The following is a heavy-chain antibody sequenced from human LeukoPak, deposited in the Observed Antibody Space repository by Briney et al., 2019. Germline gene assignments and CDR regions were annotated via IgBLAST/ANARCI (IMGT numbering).Heavy chain of an antibody. D-gene: IGHD2-2*01. CDR1: GFTFSSYS. CDR2: ISTSGSTI. Sequence: PGGSLRLSCAASGFTFSSYSMNWVRQAPGKGLEWLSYISTSGSTISYADSVKGRFTISRDNAKNSLYLQMHSLRAEDTAVYYCARSSTFDYWGQGTLVTVSS. V-gene: IGHV3-48*01. CDR3: ARSSTFDY. J-gene: IGHJ4*02.